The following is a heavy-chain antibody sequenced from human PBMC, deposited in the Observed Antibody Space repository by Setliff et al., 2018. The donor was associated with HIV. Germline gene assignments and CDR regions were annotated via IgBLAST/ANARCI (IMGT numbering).Heavy chain of an antibody. V-gene: IGHV4-34*01. D-gene: IGHD6-19*01. CDR1: GGSFSGYY. CDR2: INHSGST. CDR3: AIRGSSGWYVGGYFDY. J-gene: IGHJ4*02. Sequence: SETVSLTCAVYGGSFSGYYWSWIRQPPGKGLEWIGEINHSGSTNYNPSLKSRVTISVDTSKNQFSLKLSSVTAADTAVYYCAIRGSSGWYVGGYFDYWGQGTLVTVSS.